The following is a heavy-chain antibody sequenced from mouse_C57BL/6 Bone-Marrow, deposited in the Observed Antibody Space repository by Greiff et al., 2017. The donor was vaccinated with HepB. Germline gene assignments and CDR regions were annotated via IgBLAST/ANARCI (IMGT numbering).Heavy chain of an antibody. J-gene: IGHJ2*01. D-gene: IGHD2-5*01. CDR1: GYSITSGYY. CDR2: ISYDGSN. CDR3: AREEFYSNYAFDF. Sequence: VQLKQSGPGLVKPSQSLSLTCSVTGYSITSGYYWNWIRQFPGNKLEWMGYISYDGSNNYNPSLKNRISITRDTSKNQFFLKLNSVTTEDTATYYCAREEFYSNYAFDFWGQGTTLTVSS. V-gene: IGHV3-6*01.